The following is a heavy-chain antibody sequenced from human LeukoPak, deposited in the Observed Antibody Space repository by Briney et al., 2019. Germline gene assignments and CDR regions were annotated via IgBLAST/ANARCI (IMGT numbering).Heavy chain of an antibody. V-gene: IGHV3-48*04. Sequence: GGSLRLSCAASGFTFSSYGMNWARQAPGKGLEWVSYISSSGSTIQYADSVEGRFTISRDNAKNSLYLQMNSLRAEDTAVYYCARVRAVAAPWVYWGQGTQVTVSS. CDR2: ISSSGSTI. J-gene: IGHJ4*02. CDR1: GFTFSSYG. D-gene: IGHD6-19*01. CDR3: ARVRAVAAPWVY.